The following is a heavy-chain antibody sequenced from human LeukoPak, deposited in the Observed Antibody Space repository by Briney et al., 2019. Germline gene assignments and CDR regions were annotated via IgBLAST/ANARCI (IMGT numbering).Heavy chain of an antibody. CDR2: INPSGGST. J-gene: IGHJ4*02. V-gene: IGHV1-46*01. D-gene: IGHD2-2*01. Sequence: ASVKVSCKASGYTFTSYYMHWVRQAPGQGLEWMGMINPSGGSTSYAQKFQGRVTMTRDTSTSTVYMELSSLRSEDTAVYYCARDRYCSSTSCYGGYDYWGQGTLVTVSS. CDR3: ARDRYCSSTSCYGGYDY. CDR1: GYTFTSYY.